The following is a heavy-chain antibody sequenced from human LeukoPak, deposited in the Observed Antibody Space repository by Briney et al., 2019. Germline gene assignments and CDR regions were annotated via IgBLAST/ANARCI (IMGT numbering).Heavy chain of an antibody. CDR3: ARDSYGSSGYYYVSDY. J-gene: IGHJ4*02. D-gene: IGHD3-22*01. CDR1: GFTFSTYS. CDR2: ISSGSSTI. Sequence: GGSLRLSCAASGFTFSTYSMNWVRQAPGKGLEWVSFISSGSSTIYYADSVKGRFTISRDNAKSSLYLQMNSLRDEDTAVYYCARDSYGSSGYYYVSDYWGQGTLVTVSS. V-gene: IGHV3-48*02.